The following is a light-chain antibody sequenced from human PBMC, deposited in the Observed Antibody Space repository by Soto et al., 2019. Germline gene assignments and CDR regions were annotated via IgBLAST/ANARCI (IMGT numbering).Light chain of an antibody. J-gene: IGLJ1*01. Sequence: VLTQPPSVSAAPGQKVTISCSGSSXNIGNNYVSWYQQRPGTAPKLLIYDNNKRPSGIPDRFSGSKSGTSATLGITGLQTGDEADYYCGTWDSSLSAYVLGTGTKITVL. CDR2: DNN. CDR1: SXNIGNNY. CDR3: GTWDSSLSAYV. V-gene: IGLV1-51*01.